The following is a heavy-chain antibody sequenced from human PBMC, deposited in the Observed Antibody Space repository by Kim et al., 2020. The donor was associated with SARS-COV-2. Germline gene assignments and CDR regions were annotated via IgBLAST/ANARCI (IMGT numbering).Heavy chain of an antibody. CDR1: GGSIHGYY. CDR2: IHNNGSTST. J-gene: IGHJ4*02. CDR3: ARRVGDYSGFHAFDY. D-gene: IGHD2-15*01. V-gene: IGHV4-59*01. Sequence: SETLSLTCTVSGGSIHGYYWSWIRQPPGKGLEWFGYIHNNGSTSTNYNPSLMSRVSLSIDTTKNQFSLNLSAVTAADTAVYYCARRVGDYSGFHAFDYWGQGTLVSVSS.